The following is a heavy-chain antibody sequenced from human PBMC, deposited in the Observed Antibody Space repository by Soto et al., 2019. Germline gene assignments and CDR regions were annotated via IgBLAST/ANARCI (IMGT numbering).Heavy chain of an antibody. CDR1: GFTFSSYA. D-gene: IGHD6-19*01. J-gene: IGHJ4*02. CDR2: ISYDGSNK. CDR3: ARVEIEVAGTAYYFDY. V-gene: IGHV3-30-3*01. Sequence: QVQLVESGGGVVQPGRSLRLSCAASGFTFSSYAMHWVRQAPGKGLEWVAVISYDGSNKYYADSVKGRFTISRDNSKNTLYLQMNSLGAEDTAVYYCARVEIEVAGTAYYFDYWGQGTLVTVSS.